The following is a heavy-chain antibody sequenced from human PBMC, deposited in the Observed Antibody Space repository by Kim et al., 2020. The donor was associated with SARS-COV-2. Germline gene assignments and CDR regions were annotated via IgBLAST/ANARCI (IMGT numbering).Heavy chain of an antibody. D-gene: IGHD3-10*01. CDR1: GFTFSSCA. CDR2: ISYDGSNK. V-gene: IGHV3-30-3*01. Sequence: GGSLRLSCAASGFTFSSCAMHWVRQAPGKGLEWVAVISYDGSNKNYADSVKGRFTISRDNSKNTLYLQMNSLRAEDTALYYCARGPWSRLRGPTYSSSGMDVWGQGTPVTVSS. CDR3: ARGPWSRLRGPTYSSSGMDV. J-gene: IGHJ6*02.